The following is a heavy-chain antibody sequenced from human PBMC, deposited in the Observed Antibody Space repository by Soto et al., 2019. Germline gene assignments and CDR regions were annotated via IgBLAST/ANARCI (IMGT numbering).Heavy chain of an antibody. CDR2: IGGSGFNT. D-gene: IGHD3-22*01. J-gene: IGHJ4*02. CDR1: GFTFHNYA. V-gene: IGHV3-23*01. CDR3: AKYYYDSARTPSDF. Sequence: PGGSLRLSCAASGFTFHNYAMNWVRQAPGKGLEWVSTIGGSGFNTYYADSVKGRFTISRDNSKNTLYLQMNSLRAEDTAMYYCAKYYYDSARTPSDFWGQGTLVTVSS.